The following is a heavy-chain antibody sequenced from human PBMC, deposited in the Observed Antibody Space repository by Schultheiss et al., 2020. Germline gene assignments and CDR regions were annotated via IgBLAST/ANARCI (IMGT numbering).Heavy chain of an antibody. Sequence: SETLSLTCTVSGGSISSGGYYWSWIRQHPGKGLEWIGYIYYSGSTYYNPSLKSRVTISVDTSKNQFSLKLSSVTAADTAVYYCARVVAATSNGYYYGMDVWGQGTTVTVSS. CDR3: ARVVAATSNGYYYGMDV. J-gene: IGHJ6*02. CDR2: IYYSGST. D-gene: IGHD2-15*01. V-gene: IGHV4-31*03. CDR1: GGSISSGGYY.